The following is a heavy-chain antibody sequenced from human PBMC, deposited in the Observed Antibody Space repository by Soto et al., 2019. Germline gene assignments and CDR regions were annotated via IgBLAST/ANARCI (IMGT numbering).Heavy chain of an antibody. Sequence: GGSLRLSCAASGFTFSTYSMNWVRQAPGEGLEWVSSISDSSSYIYYADSVKGRFTISRDNAKNSLYLQMNSLRAEDTAVYYCARYDSSGYYWPYYYYGMDVWGQGTTVTVSS. D-gene: IGHD3-22*01. V-gene: IGHV3-21*01. CDR3: ARYDSSGYYWPYYYYGMDV. CDR1: GFTFSTYS. CDR2: ISDSSSYI. J-gene: IGHJ6*02.